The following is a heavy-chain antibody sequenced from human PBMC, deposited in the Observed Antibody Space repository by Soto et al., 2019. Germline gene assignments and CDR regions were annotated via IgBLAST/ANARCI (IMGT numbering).Heavy chain of an antibody. Sequence: QVQLVQSGAEVKKPGASVKVSCKASGYTFTSYGISWVRQAPGQGLEWMGWISAYNGNTKYAQKLQGRVSRTTDTATSTAYMALRGLRSDDTAVYSCARCLGAQIVDYWGQGTLVTVSS. J-gene: IGHJ4*02. CDR2: ISAYNGNT. D-gene: IGHD1-26*01. V-gene: IGHV1-18*01. CDR1: GYTFTSYG. CDR3: ARCLGAQIVDY.